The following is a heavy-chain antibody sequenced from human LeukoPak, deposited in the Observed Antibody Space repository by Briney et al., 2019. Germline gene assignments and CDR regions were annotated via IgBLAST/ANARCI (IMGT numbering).Heavy chain of an antibody. J-gene: IGHJ3*02. CDR1: GGSISSYY. D-gene: IGHD3-9*01. CDR3: AREGQDILTGYYPNAFDI. CDR2: IYYSGST. V-gene: IGHV4-59*01. Sequence: SETLSLTCTVSGGSISSYYWSWTRQPPGKGLEWIGYIYYSGSTNYNPSLKSRVTISVDTSKNQFSLKLSSVTAADTAVYYCAREGQDILTGYYPNAFDIWGQGTMVTVSS.